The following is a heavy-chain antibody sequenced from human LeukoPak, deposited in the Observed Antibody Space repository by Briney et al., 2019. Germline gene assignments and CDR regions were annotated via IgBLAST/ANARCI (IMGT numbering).Heavy chain of an antibody. CDR3: ARQTYNSGWKRPYDL. J-gene: IGHJ5*02. CDR2: AHNVGST. V-gene: IGHV4-39*01. D-gene: IGHD6-19*01. CDR1: SGSFSSGTYF. Sequence: PSETLSLTCTVSSGSFSSGTYFWAWIRLPPGKGLEWIGIAHNVGSTYSNPYLNSRVTLSVDTSKNQFSQRLSSVTAADTAVYYCARQTYNSGWKRPYDLWGQGTLVTVPS.